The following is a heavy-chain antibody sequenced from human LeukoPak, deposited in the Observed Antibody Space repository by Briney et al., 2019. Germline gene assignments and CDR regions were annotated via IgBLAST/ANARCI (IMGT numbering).Heavy chain of an antibody. J-gene: IGHJ4*02. CDR1: GFTFSSYS. D-gene: IGHD5-24*01. V-gene: IGHV3-21*01. CDR2: ISSSSSYM. CDR3: ARDSNGYNGFDY. Sequence: GGSLRLSCAASGFTFSSYSMNWVRQAPGKGLEWVSSISSSSSYMYYADSVKGRFTIPRDNAKNSLYLQMNSLRAEDTAVYYCARDSNGYNGFDYWGQGTLVTVSS.